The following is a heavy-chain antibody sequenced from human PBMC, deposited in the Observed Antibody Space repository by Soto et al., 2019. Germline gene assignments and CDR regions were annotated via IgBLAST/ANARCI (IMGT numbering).Heavy chain of an antibody. J-gene: IGHJ4*02. Sequence: PSETLSLTCTVSGGSVSSYYWGWIRQSPGKALEWIGYIYYSGSTKYNPSLKSRVTMSVDTSNNQFSQRVSSVTAADTAVYYCARHSNRNYGLYYFDFWGLGALVTVSS. CDR1: GGSVSSYY. D-gene: IGHD4-4*01. CDR2: IYYSGST. CDR3: ARHSNRNYGLYYFDF. V-gene: IGHV4-59*08.